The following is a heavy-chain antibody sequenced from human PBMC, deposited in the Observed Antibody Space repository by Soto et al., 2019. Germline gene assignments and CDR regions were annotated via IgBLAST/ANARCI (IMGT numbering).Heavy chain of an antibody. V-gene: IGHV4-39*01. Sequence: SETLSLTCSVSGDSISTSRFYWAWIRQPPGEGLEWIGSIYHTGNAYYNPSLKSRVTISVDTSKNQFSLKLTSVAAADAALYYCARDFFDSSDYTTNWFDPWGQGTLVTVSS. CDR2: IYHTGNA. D-gene: IGHD3-22*01. CDR1: GDSISTSRFY. CDR3: ARDFFDSSDYTTNWFDP. J-gene: IGHJ5*02.